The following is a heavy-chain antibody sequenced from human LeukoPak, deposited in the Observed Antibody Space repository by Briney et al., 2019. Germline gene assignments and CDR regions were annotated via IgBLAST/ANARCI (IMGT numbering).Heavy chain of an antibody. CDR2: IYHSGST. J-gene: IGHJ3*02. CDR3: ARSYSGSYWGAFDI. D-gene: IGHD1-26*01. V-gene: IGHV4-59*12. CDR1: GGSISSYY. Sequence: SETLSLTCTVSGGSISSYYWSWIRQPPGKGLEWIGYIYHSGSTYYNPSLKSRVTISVDRSKNQFSLKLSSVTAADTAVYYCARSYSGSYWGAFDIWGQGTMVTVSS.